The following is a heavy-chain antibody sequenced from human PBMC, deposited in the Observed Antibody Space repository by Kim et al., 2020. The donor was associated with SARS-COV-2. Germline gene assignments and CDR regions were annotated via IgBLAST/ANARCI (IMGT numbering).Heavy chain of an antibody. D-gene: IGHD3-10*01. CDR2: ISYDGSNK. Sequence: GGSLRLSCAASGFTFSSYAMHWVRQAPGKGLEWVAVISYDGSNKYYADSVKGRFTISRDNSKNTLYLQMNSLRAEDTAVYYCARAGMVRGVMRKTATYF. CDR1: GFTFSSYA. V-gene: IGHV3-30*04. J-gene: IGHJ4*01. CDR3: ARAGMVRGVMRKTATYF.